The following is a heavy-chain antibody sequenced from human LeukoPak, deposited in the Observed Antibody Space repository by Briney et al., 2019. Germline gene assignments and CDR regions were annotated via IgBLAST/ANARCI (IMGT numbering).Heavy chain of an antibody. V-gene: IGHV1-18*01. D-gene: IGHD4-17*01. CDR2: ISAYNGNT. J-gene: IGHJ4*02. CDR1: GYTFTSYV. CDR3: ATARHYGDYDY. Sequence: ASVKVSCKASGYTFTSYVISGVRQAPGQGLEWMGWISAYNGNTNYAQKLQGRVTMTTDTSTSTAYMELRSLRSDDTAVYYCATARHYGDYDYWGQGTLVTVSS.